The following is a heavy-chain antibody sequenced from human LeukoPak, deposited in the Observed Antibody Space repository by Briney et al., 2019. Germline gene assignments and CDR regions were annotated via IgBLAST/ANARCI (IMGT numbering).Heavy chain of an antibody. CDR1: GGSISSGGYS. CDR3: ARFPRFSTSRPWVYYYYGMDV. D-gene: IGHD2-2*01. Sequence: ESSETLSLTCAVSGGSISSGGYSWSWIRQPPGKGLEWIGYIYHSGSTYYNPSLKSRVTISVDTSKNQFSLKLSSVTAADTAVYYCARFPRFSTSRPWVYYYYGMDVWGQGTTVTVSS. J-gene: IGHJ6*02. CDR2: IYHSGST. V-gene: IGHV4-30-2*01.